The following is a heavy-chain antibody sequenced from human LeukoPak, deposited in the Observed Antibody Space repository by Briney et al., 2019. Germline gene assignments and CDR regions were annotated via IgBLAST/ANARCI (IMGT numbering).Heavy chain of an antibody. D-gene: IGHD3-10*01. Sequence: GGSLRLSCAASGFTFSSYWMSWVRKAPGKGLEWVANIKQDGSEKYYVDSVKGRFTISRDNAKNSLYLQMNSLRAEDTAVYYCARLKYYYGSGDFDYWGQGTLVTVSS. CDR1: GFTFSSYW. CDR3: ARLKYYYGSGDFDY. CDR2: IKQDGSEK. J-gene: IGHJ4*02. V-gene: IGHV3-7*01.